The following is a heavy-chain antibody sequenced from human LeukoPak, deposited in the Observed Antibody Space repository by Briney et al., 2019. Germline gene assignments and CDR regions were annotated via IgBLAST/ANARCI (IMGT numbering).Heavy chain of an antibody. D-gene: IGHD2-2*02. CDR2: ISSSSSTI. CDR1: GSTFSSYS. V-gene: IGHV3-48*01. CDR3: ARDKGYCSSTSCYIPPFDY. J-gene: IGHJ4*02. Sequence: GGSLRLSCAASGSTFSSYSMNWVRQAPGKGLEWVSYISSSSSTIYYADSVKGRFTISRDNAKNSLYLQMNSLRAEDTAVYYRARDKGYCSSTSCYIPPFDYWGQGTLVTVSS.